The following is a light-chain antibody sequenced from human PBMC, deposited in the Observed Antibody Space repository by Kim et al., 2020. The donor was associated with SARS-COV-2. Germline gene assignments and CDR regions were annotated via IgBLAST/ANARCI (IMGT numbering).Light chain of an antibody. CDR2: DNN. CDR3: QSYDGSNHWV. CDR1: SGSIATNY. Sequence: KTVTISSTRSSGSIATNYVQWYQQRPGSSPTTVIYDNNQRPSGVPDRFSGSIDSSSNAASLTISGLKTEDEADYSCQSYDGSNHWVFGGGTKLTVL. V-gene: IGLV6-57*01. J-gene: IGLJ3*02.